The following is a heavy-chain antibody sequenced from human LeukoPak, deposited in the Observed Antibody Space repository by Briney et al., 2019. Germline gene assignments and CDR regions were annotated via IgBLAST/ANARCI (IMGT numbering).Heavy chain of an antibody. CDR1: GGSISSYY. V-gene: IGHV4-4*07. CDR2: IYTSGST. D-gene: IGHD3-22*01. CDR3: ARDAYYYDSSGYYWDYYYYMDV. J-gene: IGHJ6*03. Sequence: SETLSLTCSVSGGSISSYYWSWIRQPAGKGLEWIGRIYTSGSTNYNPSLKSRVTMSVDTSKNQFSLKLSSVTAADTAVYYCARDAYYYDSSGYYWDYYYYMDVWGKGTTVTISS.